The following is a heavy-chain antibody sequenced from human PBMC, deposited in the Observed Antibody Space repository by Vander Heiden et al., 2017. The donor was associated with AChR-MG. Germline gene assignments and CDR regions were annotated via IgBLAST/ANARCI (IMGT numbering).Heavy chain of an antibody. Sequence: QVQLVQSGAEVKKPGSSVKVSCKASGGTFSSYAISWVRQAPGQGLEWMGGIIPIFGTANDAQKFQGRVTITADKSTSTAYMELSSLRAEDTAVYYCARADYDILTGYSYYFDYWGQGTLVTVSS. CDR3: ARADYDILTGYSYYFDY. J-gene: IGHJ4*02. CDR1: GGTFSSYA. CDR2: IIPIFGTA. D-gene: IGHD3-9*01. V-gene: IGHV1-69*06.